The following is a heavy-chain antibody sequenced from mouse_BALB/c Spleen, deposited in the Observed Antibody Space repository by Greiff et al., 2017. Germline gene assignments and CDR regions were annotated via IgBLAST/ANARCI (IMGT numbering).Heavy chain of an antibody. Sequence: EVQLVESGAELVKPGASVKLSCTASGFNIKDTYMHWVKQRPEQGLEWIGRIDPANGNTKYDPKFQGKATITADTSSNTAYLQLSSLTSEDTAVYYCARNYDYDSSYWGQGTLVTVSA. CDR1: GFNIKDTY. V-gene: IGHV14-3*02. J-gene: IGHJ3*01. CDR2: IDPANGNT. D-gene: IGHD2-4*01. CDR3: ARNYDYDSSY.